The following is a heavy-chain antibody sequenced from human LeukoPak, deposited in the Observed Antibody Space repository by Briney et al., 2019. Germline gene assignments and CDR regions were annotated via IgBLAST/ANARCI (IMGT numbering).Heavy chain of an antibody. CDR1: GFTFTSSA. Sequence: GASVNVSCKASGFTFTSSAVQWVRQARGQRLEEIGWIVVGSGNTNYAQKFQGRVTITRDTSASTAYMELSSLRSEDTAVYYCARDPLRYQLLGRNWFDPWGQGTLVTVSS. D-gene: IGHD2-2*01. CDR3: ARDPLRYQLLGRNWFDP. J-gene: IGHJ5*02. V-gene: IGHV1-58*01. CDR2: IVVGSGNT.